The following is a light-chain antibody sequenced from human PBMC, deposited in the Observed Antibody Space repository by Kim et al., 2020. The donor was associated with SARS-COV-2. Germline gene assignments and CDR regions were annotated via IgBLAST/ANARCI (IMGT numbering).Light chain of an antibody. CDR1: SLRSYY. J-gene: IGLJ2*01. Sequence: VALGQKVRIKCQGDSLRSYYATWYQKKPGQAPIVVMYGKNNRPSGIPDRFSGSSSGNTASLTITGTQAGDEADYYCNSRDSNDNVLFGGGTKLTVL. CDR2: GKN. CDR3: NSRDSNDNVL. V-gene: IGLV3-19*01.